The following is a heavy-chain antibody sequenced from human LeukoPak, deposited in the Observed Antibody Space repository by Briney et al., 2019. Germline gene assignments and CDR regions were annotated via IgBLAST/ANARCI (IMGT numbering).Heavy chain of an antibody. V-gene: IGHV3-23*01. D-gene: IGHD2-2*01. J-gene: IGHJ4*02. Sequence: PGGSLRLSCAASGFTFSSYAMSWVRQAPGKGLEWVSAISGSGGSTYYADSVKGRFTISRDNSKNTLYLQMNSLRAEDTAVYYCARDPCSSTSCSFDYWGQGTLVTVSS. CDR3: ARDPCSSTSCSFDY. CDR1: GFTFSSYA. CDR2: ISGSGGST.